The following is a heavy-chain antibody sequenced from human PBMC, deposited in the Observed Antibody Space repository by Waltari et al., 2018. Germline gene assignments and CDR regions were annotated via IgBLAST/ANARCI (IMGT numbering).Heavy chain of an antibody. CDR3: AKATGGVQLLYVGWYFDL. V-gene: IGHV1-69*13. D-gene: IGHD2-2*02. J-gene: IGHJ2*01. CDR1: GYTFTSYA. Sequence: QVQLVQSGAEVKKPGASVKVSCKASGYTFTSYAMHWVRQAPGQRLEWMGGIIPIFGTANYAQKFQGRVTITADESTSTAYMELNSLRAEDTAVYYCAKATGGVQLLYVGWYFDLWGRGTLVIVSS. CDR2: IIPIFGTA.